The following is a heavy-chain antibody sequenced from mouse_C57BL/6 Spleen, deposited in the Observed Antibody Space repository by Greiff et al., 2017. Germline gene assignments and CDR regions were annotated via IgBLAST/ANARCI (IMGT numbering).Heavy chain of an antibody. J-gene: IGHJ4*01. D-gene: IGHD1-1*01. V-gene: IGHV1-80*01. CDR3: TRWDGHYGGMYY. CDR1: GYAFSSYW. Sequence: QVQLQQSGAELVKPGASVKISCKASGYAFSSYWMNWVKQRPGKGLEWIGQIYPGAGDTNYTGKFKGKATLTADKSSSTAYMQLSSLTSEDSAVYFCTRWDGHYGGMYYWGQGTSVTGSS. CDR2: IYPGAGDT.